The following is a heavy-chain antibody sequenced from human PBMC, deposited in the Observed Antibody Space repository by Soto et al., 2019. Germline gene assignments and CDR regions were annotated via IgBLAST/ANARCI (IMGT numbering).Heavy chain of an antibody. CDR3: ARDWRRSMVLV. CDR1: GFTFSSYA. D-gene: IGHD3-10*01. J-gene: IGHJ4*02. V-gene: IGHV3-30-3*01. CDR2: ISYDGSNK. Sequence: GGSLRLSCAASGFTFSSYAMHWVRQAPGKGLEWVAVISYDGSNKYYAVSVKGRFTISRDNSKNTLYLQMNSLGAEDTAVYYCARDWRRSMVLVWGQGTLVTVSS.